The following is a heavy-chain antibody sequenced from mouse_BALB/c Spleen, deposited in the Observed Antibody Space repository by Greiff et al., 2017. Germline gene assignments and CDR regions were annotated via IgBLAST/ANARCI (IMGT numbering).Heavy chain of an antibody. J-gene: IGHJ2*01. CDR3: ARGEGNYGYFDY. Sequence: EVKLVESGGGLVKPGGSLKLSCAASGFTFSDYYMYWVRQTPEKRLEWVATISDGGSYTYYPDSVKGRFTISRDNAKNNLYLQMSSLKSEDTAMYYCARGEGNYGYFDYWGQGTTLTVSS. V-gene: IGHV5-4*02. D-gene: IGHD2-1*01. CDR1: GFTFSDYY. CDR2: ISDGGSYT.